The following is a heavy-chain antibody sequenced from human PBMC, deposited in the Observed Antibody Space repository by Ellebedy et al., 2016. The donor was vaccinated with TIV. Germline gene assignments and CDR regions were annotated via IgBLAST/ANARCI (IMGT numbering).Heavy chain of an antibody. CDR3: ARSPLLLWFGELGGQQGWFAP. CDR1: GYSLTGYY. CDR2: INPNNGGT. Sequence: AASVKVSCKASGYSLTGYYMQWVRQAPGQGLEWMGWINPNNGGTNYAQKFQGRVSMTRDTSINTAYMELSRLTSDDPAIYYCARSPLLLWFGELGGQQGWFAPWGQGTLVTVSS. J-gene: IGHJ5*02. V-gene: IGHV1-2*02. D-gene: IGHD3-10*01.